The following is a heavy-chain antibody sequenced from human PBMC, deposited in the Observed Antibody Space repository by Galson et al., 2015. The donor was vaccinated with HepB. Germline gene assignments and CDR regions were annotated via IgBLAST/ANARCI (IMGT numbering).Heavy chain of an antibody. J-gene: IGHJ4*02. CDR1: GGNFRGYG. Sequence: SVKVSCKASGGNFRGYGISWVRQAPGQGLEWMGGIIPMFGTPEYAQKFHSRVTITADEFTSTAYMELRSLRSEDTAVYYCGRSEVPAALAYLDQWGQGTLVTVSS. V-gene: IGHV1-69*13. CDR3: GRSEVPAALAYLDQ. D-gene: IGHD2-2*01. CDR2: IIPMFGTP.